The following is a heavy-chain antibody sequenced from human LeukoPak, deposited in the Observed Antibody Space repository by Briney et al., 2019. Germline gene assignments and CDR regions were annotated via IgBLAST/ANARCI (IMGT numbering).Heavy chain of an antibody. CDR2: IYYSGST. J-gene: IGHJ4*02. CDR1: GGSISSYY. Sequence: PSETLSLTCNVSGGSISSYYWGWIRQPPGKELEWIGTIYYSGSTFYNPSLKSRVTISADTSKNQFSLKLSSVTAADTAVYYCARQARELLLNYWGQGTLVTVSS. V-gene: IGHV4-39*01. D-gene: IGHD1-26*01. CDR3: ARQARELLLNY.